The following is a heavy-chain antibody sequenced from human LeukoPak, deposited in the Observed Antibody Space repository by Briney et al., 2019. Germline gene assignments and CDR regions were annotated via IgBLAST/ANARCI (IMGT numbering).Heavy chain of an antibody. V-gene: IGHV1-2*02. CDR1: GYTFTGFK. J-gene: IGHJ5*02. Sequence: ASVKVSCKASGYTFTGFKMHWVRQAPGQGLEWMGWINPNSGGTKYAQKFQGRVTMTRDTSISTAYMELNRLRSDDTAVYYCARDIGHNSSGYRGWFDPWGQGTLVTVSS. CDR3: ARDIGHNSSGYRGWFDP. CDR2: INPNSGGT. D-gene: IGHD3-22*01.